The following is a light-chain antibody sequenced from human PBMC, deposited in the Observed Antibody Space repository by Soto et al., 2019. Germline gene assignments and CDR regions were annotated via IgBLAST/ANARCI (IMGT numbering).Light chain of an antibody. CDR1: QSVSSN. CDR2: GAS. CDR3: QQYNNWPLT. Sequence: DKVMTQTQTTLSVSPGERATLSCSASQSVSSNLAWYQQKPGQAPRLLIYGASTRATGIPARFSGSGSGTEFTLTISSLQSEDFAVYYCQQYNNWPLTFGGGSKV. J-gene: IGKJ4*01. V-gene: IGKV3-15*01.